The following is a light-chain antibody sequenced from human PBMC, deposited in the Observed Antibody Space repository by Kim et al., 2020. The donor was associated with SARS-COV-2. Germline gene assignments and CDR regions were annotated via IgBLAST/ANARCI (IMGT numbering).Light chain of an antibody. CDR1: QSISRY. J-gene: IGKJ2*01. Sequence: PSSLSASVGDRVTITCRASQSISRYLNWYQQKPGKAPKLLIYAASSLQSGVPSRFSGSGSGTEFTLTISSLQPEDFATYYCQQSYSFGQGTKLEI. V-gene: IGKV1-39*01. CDR3: QQSYS. CDR2: AAS.